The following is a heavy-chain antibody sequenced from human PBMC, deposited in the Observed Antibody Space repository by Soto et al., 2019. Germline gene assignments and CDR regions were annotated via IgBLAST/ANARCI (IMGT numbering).Heavy chain of an antibody. CDR3: ARHGPIAAAGTVFDY. V-gene: IGHV4-59*08. J-gene: IGHJ4*02. Sequence: PSETLSLTCTVSGRSISNYYWSWIRQPPGKGLEWIGYIYYSGSTRYNPSLKSRVTISVDTSKNQFSLKLSSVTAADTAVYYCARHGPIAAAGTVFDYWGQGTLVTVSS. D-gene: IGHD6-13*01. CDR1: GRSISNYY. CDR2: IYYSGST.